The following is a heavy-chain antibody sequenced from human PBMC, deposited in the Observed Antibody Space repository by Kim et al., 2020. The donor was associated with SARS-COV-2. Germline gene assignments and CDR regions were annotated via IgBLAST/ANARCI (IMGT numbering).Heavy chain of an antibody. V-gene: IGHV4-59*13. J-gene: IGHJ6*02. CDR1: GGSISSYY. CDR3: ARGIVVVVPAAIYNYYYGMDV. CDR2: IYYSGST. D-gene: IGHD2-2*01. Sequence: SETLSLTCTVSGGSISSYYWSWIRQPPGKGLEWIGYIYYSGSTNYNPSLKSRVTISVDTSKNQFSLKLSSVTAADTAVYYCARGIVVVVPAAIYNYYYGMDVWGRGTTVTVSS.